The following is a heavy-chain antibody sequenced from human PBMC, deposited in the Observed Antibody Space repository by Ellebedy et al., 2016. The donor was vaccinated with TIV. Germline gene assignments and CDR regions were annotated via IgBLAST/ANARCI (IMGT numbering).Heavy chain of an antibody. V-gene: IGHV1-24*01. CDR1: GYTLTELS. Sequence: AASVKVSCKVSGYTLTELSMHWVRQAPGKGLEWMGGFDPEDGETIDAQKFQGRVTMTEDTSTDTAYMEVTLLRSEETAVYYCATGLAGWELAFEYWGQGTLVIVSS. CDR3: ATGLAGWELAFEY. J-gene: IGHJ4*02. D-gene: IGHD4-23*01. CDR2: FDPEDGET.